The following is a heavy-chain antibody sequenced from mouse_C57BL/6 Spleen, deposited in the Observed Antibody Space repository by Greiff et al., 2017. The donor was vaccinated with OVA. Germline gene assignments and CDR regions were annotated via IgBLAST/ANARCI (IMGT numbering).Heavy chain of an antibody. D-gene: IGHD2-1*01. V-gene: IGHV2-2*01. CDR3: ATYYGNYEIFAY. CDR1: GFSLTSYG. Sequence: QVQLKESGPGLVQPSQSLSITCTVSGFSLTSYGVHWVRQSPGKGLEWLGVIWSGGSTDYNAAFISRLSISKDNSKSQVFFKMNSLQADDTAIYYCATYYGNYEIFAYWGQGTLVTVSA. J-gene: IGHJ3*01. CDR2: IWSGGST.